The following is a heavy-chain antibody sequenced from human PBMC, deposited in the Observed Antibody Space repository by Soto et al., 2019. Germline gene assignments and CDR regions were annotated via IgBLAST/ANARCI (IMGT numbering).Heavy chain of an antibody. J-gene: IGHJ4*02. CDR2: VHYSGNP. Sequence: SLTLRLPSTVARGSISGYYCGCIRKHKGEGLEWIGYVHYSGNPNYSPSFKSRVTMSVDTSKNRFSLKLNSVTAADTAVYYCARGFLGSDWYYYFDSWGPGTLVTVPS. CDR1: RGSISGYY. CDR3: ARGFLGSDWYYYFDS. V-gene: IGHV4-59*01. D-gene: IGHD6-19*01.